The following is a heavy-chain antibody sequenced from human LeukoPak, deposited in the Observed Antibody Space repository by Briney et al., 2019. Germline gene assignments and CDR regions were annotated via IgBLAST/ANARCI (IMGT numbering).Heavy chain of an antibody. CDR3: ARYSNPYCSGGSCTAFDI. D-gene: IGHD2-15*01. CDR2: ISSSSSYI. Sequence: PGGSLRLSCAASGFIFSSYNLNWVRQAPGKGLEWVSSISSSSSYIYYADSMKGRFTISRDNARNSLYLQMNSLRAEDTAMYFCARYSNPYCSGGSCTAFDIWGQGTMVTVSS. V-gene: IGHV3-21*01. J-gene: IGHJ3*02. CDR1: GFIFSSYN.